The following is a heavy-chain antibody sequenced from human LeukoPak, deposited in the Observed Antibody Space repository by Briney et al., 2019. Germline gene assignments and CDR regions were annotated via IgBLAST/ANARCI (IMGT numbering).Heavy chain of an antibody. CDR1: GGTFSTYS. D-gene: IGHD2-2*01. CDR2: IIPIFGTA. CDR3: ARDLRYCSSTSCYLAFDI. J-gene: IGHJ3*02. Sequence: ASVKVSCKASGGTFSTYSISWVRQAPGQGLEWMGGIIPIFGTANYAQKFQGRVTITTDESTSTAYMELSSLRSEDTAVYYCARDLRYCSSTSCYLAFDIWGQGTMVTVSS. V-gene: IGHV1-69*05.